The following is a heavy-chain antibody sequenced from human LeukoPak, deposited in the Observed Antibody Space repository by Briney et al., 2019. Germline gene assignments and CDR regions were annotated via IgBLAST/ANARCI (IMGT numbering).Heavy chain of an antibody. Sequence: GGSLRLSCAASGFTFGDYSMTWIRQAPGKGLEWVSYISGSGSTIYYADSVKGRFTISRDNAKNSLYLQMNSLRAEDTAVYYCARDWDYGGNSGDYWGQGTLVTVSS. V-gene: IGHV3-11*04. J-gene: IGHJ4*02. CDR3: ARDWDYGGNSGDY. CDR2: ISGSGSTI. CDR1: GFTFGDYS. D-gene: IGHD4-23*01.